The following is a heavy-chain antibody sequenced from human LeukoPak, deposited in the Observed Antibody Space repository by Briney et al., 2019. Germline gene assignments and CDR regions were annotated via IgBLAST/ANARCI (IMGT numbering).Heavy chain of an antibody. CDR3: ARVDSSSRMYYYYYMDV. D-gene: IGHD6-13*01. V-gene: IGHV3-53*01. J-gene: IGHJ6*03. Sequence: GGSLRLSCAASGFTVSSNYMSWVRQAPGKGLEWVSVIYSGGSTYYADSVKGRFTISRDNSKNTLYLQMNSLRAEDTAVYYCARVDSSSRMYYYYYMDVWGKGTTVTVSS. CDR2: IYSGGST. CDR1: GFTVSSNY.